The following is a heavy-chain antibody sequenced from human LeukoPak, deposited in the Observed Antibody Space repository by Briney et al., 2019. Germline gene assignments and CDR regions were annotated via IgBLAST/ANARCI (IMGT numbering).Heavy chain of an antibody. D-gene: IGHD2-2*01. CDR3: ASSTAFYYYGMDV. J-gene: IGHJ6*02. CDR2: ISYSGST. V-gene: IGHV4-59*12. CDR1: GGSISSYY. Sequence: SETLSLTCTVSGGSISSYYWSWIRQPPGKGLEWIGYISYSGSTIYNPSLKSRVTISVDTSKNQFSLKLSSVTAADTAVYYCASSTAFYYYGMDVWGQGTTVTVSS.